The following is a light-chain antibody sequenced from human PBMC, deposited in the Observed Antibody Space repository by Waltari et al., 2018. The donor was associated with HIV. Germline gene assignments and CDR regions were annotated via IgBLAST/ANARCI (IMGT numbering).Light chain of an antibody. CDR2: DGV. V-gene: IGKV1-33*01. Sequence: DLQLTQSPSSVSLSVGDSVTITCQATQDIKKNLNWYQQKPGKAPRLMVYDGVRLEEGVTSRFSGSGSGTDYSLTIDDLQPEDIGIYYCVQYDNLPYTFGRGTKVEVK. CDR3: VQYDNLPYT. J-gene: IGKJ2*01. CDR1: QDIKKN.